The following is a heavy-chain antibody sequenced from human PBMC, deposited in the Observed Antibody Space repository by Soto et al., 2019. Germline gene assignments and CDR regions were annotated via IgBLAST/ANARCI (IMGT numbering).Heavy chain of an antibody. V-gene: IGHV1-46*01. CDR1: GYTFTNYY. Sequence: ASVKVSCKASGYTFTNYYMHWVRQAPGQGLEWMGIIKPTGGETTYAQKFLGRATMTRDTSTGTLYMELSSLRSEDTAVYYCARAAPRYCSGGSCYSGRDYWGQGTLVTVSS. CDR2: IKPTGGET. J-gene: IGHJ4*02. D-gene: IGHD2-15*01. CDR3: ARAAPRYCSGGSCYSGRDY.